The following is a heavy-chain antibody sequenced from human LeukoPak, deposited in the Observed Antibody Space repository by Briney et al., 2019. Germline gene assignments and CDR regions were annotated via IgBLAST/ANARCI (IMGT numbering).Heavy chain of an antibody. J-gene: IGHJ4*02. Sequence: GGSLRLSCAASGFTFSSYSMTWVRQAPGKGLEWVSSISSSSSYIYYADSVKGRFTISRDNAKNSLYLQMNSLRAEDTAVYYCARDLGAARRFDYWGQGTLVTVSS. CDR2: ISSSSSYI. CDR3: ARDLGAARRFDY. V-gene: IGHV3-21*01. D-gene: IGHD6-6*01. CDR1: GFTFSSYS.